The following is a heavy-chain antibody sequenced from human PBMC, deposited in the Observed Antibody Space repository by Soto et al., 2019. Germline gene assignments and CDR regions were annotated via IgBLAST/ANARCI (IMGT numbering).Heavy chain of an antibody. CDR3: ARPPGYISDWYYFDL. D-gene: IGHD3-9*01. Sequence: GASVKVSCKASGYTFTGYYMHWVRQAPGQGFEWMGRISPKSGGTNYAQKFEGGVTMTWDTSLKTAYMELSSLISEDTAVYYCARPPGYISDWYYFDLWGQGTLVTVSS. CDR2: ISPKSGGT. V-gene: IGHV1-2*02. CDR1: GYTFTGYY. J-gene: IGHJ4*02.